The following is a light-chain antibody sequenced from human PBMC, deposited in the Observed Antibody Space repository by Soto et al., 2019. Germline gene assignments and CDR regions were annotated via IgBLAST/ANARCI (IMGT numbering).Light chain of an antibody. CDR1: QSVSNSY. CDR2: GAS. CDR3: QQYGSSPGT. Sequence: EIVLTQSTGTLSLSPGERATLSCRASQSVSNSYLAWYQQKPGQAPRLLMYGASNRATGIPDRFSGSGSETDFTLTISRLEPEDFAVYYCQQYGSSPGTFGQGTKVDIK. V-gene: IGKV3-20*01. J-gene: IGKJ1*01.